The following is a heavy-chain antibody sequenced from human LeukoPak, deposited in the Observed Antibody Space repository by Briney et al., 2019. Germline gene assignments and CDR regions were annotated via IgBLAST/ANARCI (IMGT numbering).Heavy chain of an antibody. Sequence: ASVKVSCKASGYTFSSYGITWVRQAPGQGLEWMGWISVHNGNTNYAQKIQGRVTMTTDTSTSTAYMELRSLRSDDTAVYYCARGASGYDVLTGFDCWGQGTLVTVSS. CDR2: ISVHNGNT. CDR3: ARGASGYDVLTGFDC. CDR1: GYTFSSYG. V-gene: IGHV1-18*01. D-gene: IGHD3-9*01. J-gene: IGHJ5*01.